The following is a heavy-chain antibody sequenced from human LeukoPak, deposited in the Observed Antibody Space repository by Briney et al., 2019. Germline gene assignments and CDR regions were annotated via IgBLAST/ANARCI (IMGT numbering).Heavy chain of an antibody. CDR3: ASWGVVPAAMGMSYYYGMDV. J-gene: IGHJ6*02. CDR1: GFTFSSYA. D-gene: IGHD2-2*01. V-gene: IGHV3-30-3*01. CDR2: MSYDGSNK. Sequence: PGGSLRLSCAASGFTFSSYAMHWVRQAPGKGLEWVAVMSYDGSNKYYADSVKGRFTISRDNSKNTLYLQMNSLRAEDTAVYYCASWGVVPAAMGMSYYYGMDVWGQGTTVTVSS.